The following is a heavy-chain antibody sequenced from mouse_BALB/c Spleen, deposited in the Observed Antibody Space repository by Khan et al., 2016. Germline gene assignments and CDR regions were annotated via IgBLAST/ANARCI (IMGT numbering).Heavy chain of an antibody. CDR1: GYAFTNYL. D-gene: IGHD2-2*01. CDR2: INPGSGGT. V-gene: IGHV1-54*01. CDR3: ARADGYDVVYAY. Sequence: QVQLKESGAELVRPGTSVKVSCKASGYAFTNYLIEWVKQRPGQGLEWIGLINPGSGGTNYNEKFKGKATLTADKSSSTAYMQLSSLTSDDSAVFFCARADGYDVVYAYWGQGTLVTVSA. J-gene: IGHJ3*01.